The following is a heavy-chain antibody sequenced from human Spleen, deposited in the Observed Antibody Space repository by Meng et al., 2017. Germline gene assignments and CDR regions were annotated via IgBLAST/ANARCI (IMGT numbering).Heavy chain of an antibody. V-gene: IGHV4-39*07. J-gene: IGHJ4*02. D-gene: IGHD5-12*01. CDR3: ARGSLVASIDY. Sequence: QLQLQESGPGLVKPSETLSLTCIVSGGSITSSSSYWGWIRQPPGKGLEWIGSFYYGGSTYYNSSLKSRVTISVEMSKSQFSLKLRSVTAADTAVYYCARGSLVASIDYWGRGTLVTVSS. CDR1: GGSITSSSSY. CDR2: FYYGGST.